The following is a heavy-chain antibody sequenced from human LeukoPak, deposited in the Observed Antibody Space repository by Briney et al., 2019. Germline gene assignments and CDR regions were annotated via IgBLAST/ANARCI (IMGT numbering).Heavy chain of an antibody. CDR2: IYYSGST. J-gene: IGHJ6*02. CDR3: ARGSVLRYFDWLGYYGMDV. CDR1: GGSISSYY. V-gene: IGHV4-59*12. D-gene: IGHD3-9*01. Sequence: SETLSLTCTVSGGSISSYYWSWIRQPPGKGLEWIGYIYYSGSTNYNPSLKSRVTISVDTSKNRFSLKLSSVTAADTAVYYCARGSVLRYFDWLGYYGMDVWGQGTTVTVSS.